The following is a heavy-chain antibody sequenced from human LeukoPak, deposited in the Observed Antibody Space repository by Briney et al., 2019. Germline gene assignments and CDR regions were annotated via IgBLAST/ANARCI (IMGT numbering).Heavy chain of an antibody. CDR1: GGSLSSDY. J-gene: IGHJ4*02. V-gene: IGHV4-4*07. Sequence: SETLSLTCAVSGGSLSSDYWSWIRQSAGKGLEWIGRIYTSGSTNYNPSLTSRVTMSVDTSKNQISLKLSSVTAADTAFYYCARDYSLGSGSYSPYWGQGTLVTVSS. CDR3: ARDYSLGSGSYSPY. D-gene: IGHD3-10*01. CDR2: IYTSGST.